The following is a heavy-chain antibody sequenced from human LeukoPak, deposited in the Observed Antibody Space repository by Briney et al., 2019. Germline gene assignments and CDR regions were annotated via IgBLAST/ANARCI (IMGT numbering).Heavy chain of an antibody. D-gene: IGHD3-22*01. J-gene: IGHJ1*01. CDR3: AYGTPSNGYYTGAY. CDR1: GFTFSSYG. Sequence: PGRSLRLSCAVSGFTFSSYGMQWVRQAPGKELEWVEVISYDGSNKYYADSVKGRFTISRDNSKNTLYLQMNSLRAEDTAVYYCAYGTPSNGYYTGAYWGQGTLVTVS. V-gene: IGHV3-30*03. CDR2: ISYDGSNK.